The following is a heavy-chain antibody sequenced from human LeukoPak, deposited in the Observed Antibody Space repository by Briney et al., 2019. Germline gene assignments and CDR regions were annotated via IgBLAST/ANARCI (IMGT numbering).Heavy chain of an antibody. J-gene: IGHJ4*02. CDR2: IIPIFGTA. CDR3: ARGQAIRYFDWLLPYYFDY. V-gene: IGHV1-69*13. Sequence: SVKVSCKASGGTFSSYAISWVRQAPGQGFEWMGGIIPIFGTANYAQKFQGRVTITADESTSTAYMELSSLRSEDTAVYYCARGQAIRYFDWLLPYYFDYWGQGTLVTVPS. CDR1: GGTFSSYA. D-gene: IGHD3-9*01.